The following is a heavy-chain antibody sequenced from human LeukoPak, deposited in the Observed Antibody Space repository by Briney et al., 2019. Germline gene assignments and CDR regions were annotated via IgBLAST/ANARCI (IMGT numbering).Heavy chain of an antibody. CDR1: GVSFSGYY. D-gene: IGHD2-21*02. CDR2: INHSGST. J-gene: IGHJ6*03. CDR3: ARLPGVTYYYYYMDV. V-gene: IGHV4-34*01. Sequence: SETLSLTCAVYGVSFSGYYWSWIRQPPGKGLEWIGEINHSGSTNYNPSLKSRVTISVDTSKNQFSLKLSSVTAADTAVYYCARLPGVTYYYYYMDVWGKGTTVTVSS.